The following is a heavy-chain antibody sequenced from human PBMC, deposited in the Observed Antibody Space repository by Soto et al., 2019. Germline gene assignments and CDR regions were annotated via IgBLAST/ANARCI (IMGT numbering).Heavy chain of an antibody. J-gene: IGHJ4*02. CDR2: INHSGST. Sequence: SETLSLTCAVYGGSFSGYYWSWIRQPPGKGLEWIGEINHSGSTNYNPSLKSRVTISVDTSKNQFSLKLSSVTAADTAVYYCARGRQRFQGAGRKLGIQLDYWGQGTLVTVSS. CDR3: ARGRQRFQGAGRKLGIQLDY. D-gene: IGHD7-27*01. V-gene: IGHV4-34*01. CDR1: GGSFSGYY.